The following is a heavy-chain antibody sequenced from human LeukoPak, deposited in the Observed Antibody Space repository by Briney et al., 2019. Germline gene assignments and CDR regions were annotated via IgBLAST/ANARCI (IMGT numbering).Heavy chain of an antibody. Sequence: GGSLRLSCAASGFTFSNYWMHWVRQAPGKGLVWVSRINSDGSSTSYADSVKGRFTISRDNAKNTLYLQMNSLRAEDTAVYYCAKPGSSHYFDYWGQGTLVTVSS. CDR1: GFTFSNYW. D-gene: IGHD6-13*01. J-gene: IGHJ4*02. CDR3: AKPGSSHYFDY. V-gene: IGHV3-74*01. CDR2: INSDGSST.